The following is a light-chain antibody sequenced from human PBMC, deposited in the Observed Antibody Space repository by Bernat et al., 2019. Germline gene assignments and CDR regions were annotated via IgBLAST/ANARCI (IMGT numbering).Light chain of an antibody. CDR3: CSSTGTDSRV. J-gene: IGLJ3*02. CDR1: SSDIGASTY. V-gene: IGLV2-11*01. Sequence: QSALTQPASVSGSPGQSITISCTGTSSDIGASTYVSWYQQLPGTAPRLIIYDVNKRPSGVPVRFSGSKSGNTASLTIFGLQADDEADYYCCSSTGTDSRVFGGGTKLTVL. CDR2: DVN.